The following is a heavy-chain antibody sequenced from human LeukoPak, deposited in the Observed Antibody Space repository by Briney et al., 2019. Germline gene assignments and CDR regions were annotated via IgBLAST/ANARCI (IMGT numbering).Heavy chain of an antibody. V-gene: IGHV4-59*11. D-gene: IGHD5-18*01. CDR1: GGFISSHY. CDR3: ARASTYSCGYNYCYCMDV. CDR2: VYYGGST. J-gene: IGHJ6*03. Sequence: SETLSLTCTVSGGFISSHYWSWIRQPPGKGLEWISYVYYGGSTNYYPSLKSRVSISTQTSKHQFSLKLSSVTAADTGVYYCARASTYSCGYNYCYCMDVWGKGTPVTVSS.